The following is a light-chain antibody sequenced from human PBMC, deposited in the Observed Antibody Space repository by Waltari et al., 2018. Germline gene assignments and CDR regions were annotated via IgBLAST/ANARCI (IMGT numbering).Light chain of an antibody. J-gene: IGKJ3*01. V-gene: IGKV3-15*01. Sequence: EIVMTQSPATLSVSPGERATLSCRASQSVSSNLAWYQQKPGQAPRLLIYGASTRATGIPARFSGSGSGTELTLTISSMQSEDFAVYYCQQYNNFPAFGPGTKVDIK. CDR2: GAS. CDR1: QSVSSN. CDR3: QQYNNFPA.